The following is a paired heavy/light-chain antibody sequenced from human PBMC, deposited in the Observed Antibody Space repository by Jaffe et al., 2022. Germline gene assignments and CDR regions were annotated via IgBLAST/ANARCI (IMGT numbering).Heavy chain of an antibody. CDR3: ARDRFYYYDTDPGSYYYYYMDV. J-gene: IGHJ6*03. D-gene: IGHD3-22*01. Sequence: EVQLVESGGGLVQPGGSLRLSCAASGFTFSSYEMNWVRQAPGKGLEWVSYISSSGSTIYYADSVKGRFTISRDNAKNSLYLQMNSLRAEDTAVYYCARDRFYYYDTDPGSYYYYYMDVWGKGTTVTVSS. V-gene: IGHV3-48*03. CDR2: ISSSGSTI. CDR1: GFTFSSYE.
Light chain of an antibody. J-gene: IGLJ3*02. V-gene: IGLV7-43*01. CDR3: LLYYGGARV. Sequence: QTVVTQEPSLTVSPGGTVTLTCASSTGAVTSGYYPNWFQQKPGQAPRALIYSTSNKHSWTPARFSGSLLGGKAALTLSGVQPEDEAEYYCLLYYGGARVFGGGTKLTVL. CDR1: TGAVTSGYY. CDR2: STS.